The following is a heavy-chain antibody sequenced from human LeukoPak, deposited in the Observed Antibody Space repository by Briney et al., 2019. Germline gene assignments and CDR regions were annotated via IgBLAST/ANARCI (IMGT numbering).Heavy chain of an antibody. CDR3: ARGVTGFDAFDI. J-gene: IGHJ3*02. Sequence: TGGSLRLSCAASGFTFSSYSMNWVRQAPGKGLEWVSSISSSSSYIYYADSVKGRFTISRDNAKNSLYLQMNSLRAEDTAVYYCARGVTGFDAFDIWGQGTMVTVSS. CDR1: GFTFSSYS. D-gene: IGHD2-8*02. V-gene: IGHV3-21*01. CDR2: ISSSSSYI.